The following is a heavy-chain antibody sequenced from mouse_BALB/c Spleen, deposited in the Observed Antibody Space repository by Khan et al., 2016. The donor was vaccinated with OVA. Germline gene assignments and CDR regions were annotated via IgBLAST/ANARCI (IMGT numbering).Heavy chain of an antibody. CDR2: ISSSGCT. Sequence: EVQLQESGPGLVKPSQSLSLTCTVTGYSITSDYAWNWIRQFPGNKLEWMGYISSSGCTNYNPALKSRISITRDTSKNQFFLQLNSVTTEDTDTYYCARDGSRYNYAMDYWGQGTSVTVSS. D-gene: IGHD2-3*01. J-gene: IGHJ4*01. V-gene: IGHV3-2*02. CDR3: ARDGSRYNYAMDY. CDR1: GYSITSDYA.